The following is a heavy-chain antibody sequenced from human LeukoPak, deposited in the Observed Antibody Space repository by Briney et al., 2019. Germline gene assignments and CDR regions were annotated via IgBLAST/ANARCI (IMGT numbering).Heavy chain of an antibody. V-gene: IGHV1-2*02. CDR3: ARGPIGGLRKGFDI. CDR2: SDPKSGAT. J-gene: IGHJ4*02. D-gene: IGHD1-26*01. Sequence: ASVKVSCKTSGYTFTSYYIHWLRQAPGQRFEWMGWSDPKSGATKYEHFQGRVTMTTDTAVTTAYMDLDGLISDDAAVYFCARGPIGGLRKGFDIWGQGTLVTVSS. CDR1: GYTFTSYY.